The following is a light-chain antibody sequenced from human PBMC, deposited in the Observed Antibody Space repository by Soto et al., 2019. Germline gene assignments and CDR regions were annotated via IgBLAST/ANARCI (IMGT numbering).Light chain of an antibody. J-gene: IGLJ2*01. CDR3: SSYTISSTVV. V-gene: IGLV2-14*03. CDR2: YVS. Sequence: QSALTQPASVSGSPGQSITISCTGTSNDIGTSNFVSWYQHHPGKAPKLMIYYVSNRPSGVSDRFSGSKSGNTASLTISGLQAEDEAEYYCSSYTISSTVVFGGGTKLTVL. CDR1: SNDIGTSNF.